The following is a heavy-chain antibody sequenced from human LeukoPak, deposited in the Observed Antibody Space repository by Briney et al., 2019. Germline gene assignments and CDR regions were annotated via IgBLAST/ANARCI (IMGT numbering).Heavy chain of an antibody. CDR2: IYYSGST. V-gene: IGHV4-39*01. CDR1: GCSISSSSYY. CDR3: AIRAGGNSVFGAFDI. Sequence: SETLSLTCTVSGCSISSSSYYWGWMRQPPGKGLEWFGSIYYSGSTYYNPSLKSRVTISVDTSKNQCSLKLSSVTAADTAVYYCAIRAGGNSVFGAFDIWGQGTMVTVSS. J-gene: IGHJ3*02. D-gene: IGHD2-21*02.